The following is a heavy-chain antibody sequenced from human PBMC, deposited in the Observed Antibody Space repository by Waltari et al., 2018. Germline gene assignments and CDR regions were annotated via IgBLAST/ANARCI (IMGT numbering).Heavy chain of an antibody. CDR3: VRLEDCTGPGGNCYSGDSFAMDV. V-gene: IGHV4-34*02. Sequence: QVQLQQWGAGLLQPSETLSLTCALSGGSFNGYYWCWLRQPPGKGLEWIGEINQCGKINHNPSIRSRVTMLVDTSKSQFSLKLNSVTAADTAVYYCVRLEDCTGPGGNCYSGDSFAMDVWGQGTTVTVSS. J-gene: IGHJ6*02. CDR2: INQCGKI. D-gene: IGHD2-8*02. CDR1: GGSFNGYY.